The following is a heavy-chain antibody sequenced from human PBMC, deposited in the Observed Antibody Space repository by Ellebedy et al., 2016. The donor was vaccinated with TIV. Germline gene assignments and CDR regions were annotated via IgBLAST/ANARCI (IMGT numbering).Heavy chain of an antibody. CDR2: ITQENEK. CDR3: AAGRGDW. D-gene: IGHD3-16*01. CDR1: GFTFSTYR. J-gene: IGHJ4*02. V-gene: IGHV3-7*01. Sequence: GGSLRPSCAASGFTFSTYRMSWVRQAPGKGLEWVAHITQENEKYYVGSVKGRFTISRDNTKKSLFLQLNSLRADDTAIYYCAAGRGDWWGQGTLVTVSS.